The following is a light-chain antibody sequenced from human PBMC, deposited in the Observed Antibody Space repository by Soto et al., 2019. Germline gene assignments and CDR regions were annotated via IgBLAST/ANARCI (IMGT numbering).Light chain of an antibody. Sequence: QSVLTQPPSASGTPGQRVTVSCSGSSSNIGNNPGNWFQQLPGTAPKLLIYSNDQRPSGVPDRFSGSKSGTSASLAIGGPQSEDEADDYCAAWDGSLSAYVFGTGTKRTVL. CDR2: SND. CDR3: AAWDGSLSAYV. CDR1: SSNIGNNP. J-gene: IGLJ1*01. V-gene: IGLV1-44*01.